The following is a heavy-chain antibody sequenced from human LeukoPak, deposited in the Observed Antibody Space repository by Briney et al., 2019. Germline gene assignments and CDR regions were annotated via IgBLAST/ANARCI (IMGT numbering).Heavy chain of an antibody. Sequence: SVKVSCKASGGTFSGYAISWVRQAPGQGLEWMGGIIPIFGTANYAQKFQGRVTITADESTSTAYMELSSLRSEDTAVYYCARDWGGGYYYYGMDVWGQGTTVTVSS. J-gene: IGHJ6*02. CDR1: GGTFSGYA. D-gene: IGHD3-16*01. V-gene: IGHV1-69*13. CDR3: ARDWGGGYYYYGMDV. CDR2: IIPIFGTA.